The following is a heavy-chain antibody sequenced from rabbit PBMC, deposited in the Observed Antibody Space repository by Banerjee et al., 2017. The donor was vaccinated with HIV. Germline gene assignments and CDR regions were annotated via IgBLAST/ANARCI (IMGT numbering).Heavy chain of an antibody. CDR1: GIDFSSYYY. V-gene: IGHV1S40*01. J-gene: IGHJ2*01. CDR3: ARRDNSEDTFDP. D-gene: IGHD2-1*01. Sequence: QSLEESGGGLVKPGGTLTLTCKASGIDFSSYYYMCWVRQAPGKGLEWIACIYAGSSGSTYYASWAKGRFTISKTSSTTVTLQMTSLTAADTATYFCARRDNSEDTFDPWGQGTLVTVS. CDR2: IYAGSSGST.